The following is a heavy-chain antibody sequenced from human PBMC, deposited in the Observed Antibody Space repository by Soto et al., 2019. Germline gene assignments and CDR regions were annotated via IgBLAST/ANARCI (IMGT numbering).Heavy chain of an antibody. J-gene: IGHJ4*02. CDR3: ARVPWDCGGDCYYFDY. D-gene: IGHD2-21*01. CDR2: IWYDGSNK. Sequence: GGSLRLSCAASGFTFSSYGMHWVRQAPGKGLEWVAVIWYDGSNKYYADSVKGRFTISRDNSKNTLYLQMNSLRAEDTAVYYCARVPWDCGGDCYYFDYWGQGTLVTVSS. CDR1: GFTFSSYG. V-gene: IGHV3-33*08.